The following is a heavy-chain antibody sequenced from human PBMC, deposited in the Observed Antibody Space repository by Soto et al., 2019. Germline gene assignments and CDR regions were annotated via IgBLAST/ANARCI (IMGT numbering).Heavy chain of an antibody. D-gene: IGHD1-26*01. J-gene: IGHJ4*02. CDR2: ISSTTNYI. Sequence: GGSLRLSCAASGFTFTRYSMNWVRQAPGKGLEWVSSISSTTNYIYYGDSMKGRFTISRDNAKNSLYLEMNSLRAEEPAVYYCSRASWDRHSNFDYWGQGTLVTVSS. CDR1: GFTFTRYS. V-gene: IGHV3-21*06. CDR3: SRASWDRHSNFDY.